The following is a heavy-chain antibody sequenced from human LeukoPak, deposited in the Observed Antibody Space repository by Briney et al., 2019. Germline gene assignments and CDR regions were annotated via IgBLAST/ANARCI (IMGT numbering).Heavy chain of an antibody. J-gene: IGHJ6*03. Sequence: SVKVSCKASGFTFTSSAMQWVRQARGQRLEWIGWIVVGSGNTNYAQKFQERVTITRDMSTSTAYMELSSLRSEDTAVYYCAAGLRDFWSGYYTSSYYYYYMDVWGKGTTVTVSS. D-gene: IGHD3-3*01. CDR2: IVVGSGNT. V-gene: IGHV1-58*02. CDR3: AAGLRDFWSGYYTSSYYYYYMDV. CDR1: GFTFTSSA.